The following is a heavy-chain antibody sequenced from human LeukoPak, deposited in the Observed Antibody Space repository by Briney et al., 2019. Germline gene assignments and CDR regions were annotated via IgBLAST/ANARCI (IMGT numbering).Heavy chain of an antibody. D-gene: IGHD6-19*01. V-gene: IGHV3-30*18. CDR1: GFTFSSYG. CDR3: AKGGWYFDY. CDR2: ISYDGSNK. J-gene: IGHJ4*02. Sequence: GRSLTLSCAASGFTFSSYGMHWVRQAPGKGLEWVAVISYDGSNKYYADSVKGRFTISRDNSKNTLYLQMNSLRAEDTAVYYCAKGGWYFDYWGQGTLVTVSS.